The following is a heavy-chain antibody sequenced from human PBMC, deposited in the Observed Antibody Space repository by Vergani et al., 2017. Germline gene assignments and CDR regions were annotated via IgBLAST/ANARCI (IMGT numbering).Heavy chain of an antibody. CDR1: GFTFSSYW. Sequence: EVQLVESGGGLVQPGGSLRLSCAASGFTFSSYWMSWVRQAPGKGLEWVANIKQDGSEKYYVDSVKGRFTISRDNAKNSLYLQMNSLRAEETAVYYCASFWGRGKGTMVRGVRGVWGQGTTVTVSS. CDR2: IKQDGSEK. V-gene: IGHV3-7*01. CDR3: ASFWGRGKGTMVRGVRGV. J-gene: IGHJ6*02. D-gene: IGHD3-10*01.